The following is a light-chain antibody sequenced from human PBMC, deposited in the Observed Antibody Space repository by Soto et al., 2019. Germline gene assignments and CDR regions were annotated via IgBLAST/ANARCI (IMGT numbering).Light chain of an antibody. CDR2: DVS. V-gene: IGKV1-5*01. Sequence: VTQWPATLPGYIKNRVTITFRASQSISSWLAWYQHRPGKAPKLLISDVSNLESGVPSRFSGSGSGTEFTLTIIFLPADDFPTYSWHQYDSRWTFGQGSKVDIK. CDR3: HQYDSRWT. CDR1: QSISSW. J-gene: IGKJ1*01.